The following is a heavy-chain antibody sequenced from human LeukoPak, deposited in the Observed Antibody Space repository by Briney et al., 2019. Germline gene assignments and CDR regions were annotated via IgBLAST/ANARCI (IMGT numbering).Heavy chain of an antibody. V-gene: IGHV3-74*01. CDR1: GFTLSNYW. CDR3: ARDNRRDGYNYGDY. CDR2: VSNDGSST. J-gene: IGHJ4*02. Sequence: GGSLRLSCAASGFTLSNYWMHWVRQGPGKGLVWVSRVSNDGSSTAYADSVRGRFTISRDNAKNTLYLQMNSLRAEDTAVYYCARDNRRDGYNYGDYWGQGTLVTVSS. D-gene: IGHD5-24*01.